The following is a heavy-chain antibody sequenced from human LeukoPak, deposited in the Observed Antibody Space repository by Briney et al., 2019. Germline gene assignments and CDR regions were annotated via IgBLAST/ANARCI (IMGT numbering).Heavy chain of an antibody. D-gene: IGHD3-22*01. J-gene: IGHJ4*02. CDR1: GYTFTSYA. CDR3: ASNREDDSSGYYYDLDY. Sequence: GASVKVSCKASGYTFTSYAMHWVRQAPGQRLEWMGWINAGNGNTKYSQKFQGRVTITRDTSASTAYMELSSLRSEDTAVYYCASNREDDSSGYYYDLDYWGQGTLVTVSS. V-gene: IGHV1-3*01. CDR2: INAGNGNT.